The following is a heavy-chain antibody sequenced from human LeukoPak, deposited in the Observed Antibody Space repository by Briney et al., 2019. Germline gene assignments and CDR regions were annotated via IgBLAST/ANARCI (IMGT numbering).Heavy chain of an antibody. CDR3: ARAEVLLSYGHNKHCLDV. D-gene: IGHD3-10*01. CDR2: MNPNSGNT. Sequence: GASVKVSCKASGYTFTSYDINWVRQATGQGLEWMGWMNPNSGNTGYAQKFQGRVTITRNTSISTAYMELSSLRSEDTAVYYCARAEVLLSYGHNKHCLDVWGQGTPVTVSS. CDR1: GYTFTSYD. J-gene: IGHJ6*02. V-gene: IGHV1-8*03.